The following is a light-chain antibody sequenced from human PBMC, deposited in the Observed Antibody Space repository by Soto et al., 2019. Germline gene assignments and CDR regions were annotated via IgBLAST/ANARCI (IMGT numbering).Light chain of an antibody. V-gene: IGKV1-5*01. CDR3: QQYTGT. J-gene: IGKJ1*01. CDR2: DAS. CDR1: ESISTW. Sequence: DIQMPQSPSTLSASVGDRVTITCRASESISTWLAWYQQKPGRAPKLLIYDASNLESGVPSRFSGSSSGTEFILTIDSVQPDDFATYYCQQYTGTVGQGTKVDNK.